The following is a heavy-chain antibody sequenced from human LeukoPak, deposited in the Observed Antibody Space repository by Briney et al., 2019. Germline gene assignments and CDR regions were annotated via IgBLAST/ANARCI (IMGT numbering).Heavy chain of an antibody. D-gene: IGHD5/OR15-5a*01. CDR1: GYTFTASY. CDR2: INPNSVAT. Sequence: ASVKVSCKASGYTFTASYMHWVRQAPGQGLEWMGWINPNSVATNYAQKFQGRVTLTRDTSITTAFMELSSLRSEDTAVYYCARSLGEDLEAPSVWGQGTLVTVSS. V-gene: IGHV1-2*02. J-gene: IGHJ4*02. CDR3: ARSLGEDLEAPSV.